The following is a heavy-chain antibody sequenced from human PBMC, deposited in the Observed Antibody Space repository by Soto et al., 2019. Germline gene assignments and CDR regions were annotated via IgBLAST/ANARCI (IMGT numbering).Heavy chain of an antibody. CDR3: ARVVAGYDF. CDR2: INPNSGAA. CDR1: RYTFTDYY. D-gene: IGHD6-19*01. V-gene: IGHV1-2*02. J-gene: IGHJ4*02. Sequence: QVHLEQSGAEVKKPGASVKVSCKASRYTFTDYYIHWVRQAPGQGLVWMAWINPNSGAADSAQKFQGRVTMTRDTSISTAYMELSRLRSDDTAVCYCARVVAGYDFWGQGTLVTVSS.